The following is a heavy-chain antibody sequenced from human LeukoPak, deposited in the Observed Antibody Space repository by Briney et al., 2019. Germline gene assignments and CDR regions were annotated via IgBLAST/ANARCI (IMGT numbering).Heavy chain of an antibody. J-gene: IGHJ5*02. V-gene: IGHV4-34*01. CDR2: INHSGST. CDR1: GGSFSGYY. Sequence: SETLSLTCAVYGGSFSGYYWSWSRQPPGKGLEWIGEINHSGSTNYNPSLKSRVTISVDTSKNQFSLKLSSVTAADTAVYYCARALTHDYGDFLRFDPWGQGTLVTVSS. CDR3: ARALTHDYGDFLRFDP. D-gene: IGHD4-17*01.